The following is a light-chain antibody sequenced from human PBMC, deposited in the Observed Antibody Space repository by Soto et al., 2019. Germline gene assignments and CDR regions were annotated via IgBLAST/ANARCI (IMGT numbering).Light chain of an antibody. CDR1: QDIRGA. Sequence: AIQLTQSPSSLSASVGDRVTITCRASQDIRGALAWYQQKPGKAPKLLIYDVSSLESGVPSRFSGSGSGTDFTFTISSLQPEDFATYYCQQFYVYPSTFGQGTRLEIK. CDR2: DVS. CDR3: QQFYVYPST. V-gene: IGKV1-13*02. J-gene: IGKJ5*01.